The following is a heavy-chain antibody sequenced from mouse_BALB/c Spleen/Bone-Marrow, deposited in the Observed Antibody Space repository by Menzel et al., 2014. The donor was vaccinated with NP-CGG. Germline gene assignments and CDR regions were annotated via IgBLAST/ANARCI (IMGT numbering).Heavy chain of an antibody. Sequence: DLVKPGASVKLSCKASGYTFTNYWINWIKQRPGQGPEWIGRIAPGSGSTYYNEMFKGKATLTVDTSSSTAYIQLSSLSSVDSAVYFCARGIYYGNYVYAMDYWGQGTSVTVSS. CDR1: GYTFTNYW. CDR2: IAPGSGST. J-gene: IGHJ4*01. D-gene: IGHD2-1*01. V-gene: IGHV1S41*01. CDR3: ARGIYYGNYVYAMDY.